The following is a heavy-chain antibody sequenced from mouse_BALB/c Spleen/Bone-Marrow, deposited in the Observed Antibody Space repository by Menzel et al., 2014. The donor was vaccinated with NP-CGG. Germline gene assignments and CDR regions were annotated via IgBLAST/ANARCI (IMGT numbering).Heavy chain of an antibody. CDR3: ARASVVPYYFDF. CDR1: GYTFSNYW. CDR2: ILPGSGTA. D-gene: IGHD1-1*01. V-gene: IGHV1-9*01. Sequence: VQLQQSGAELMKPGASVKISCKATGYTFSNYWIDWVTQRPGHGLEWIGEILPGSGTANYNEKFQGKATFTADTSSNTAYMQLSSLTSEDSALYYCARASVVPYYFDFWGQGTTLTVSS. J-gene: IGHJ2*01.